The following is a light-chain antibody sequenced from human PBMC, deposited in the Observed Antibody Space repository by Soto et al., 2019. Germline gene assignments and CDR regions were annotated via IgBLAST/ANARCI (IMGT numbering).Light chain of an antibody. V-gene: IGLV1-40*01. Sequence: QSVLTQPPSVSGAPGQRVTISCTGSSSNIGAGYDVHWYQQLPGTTPRLLISTNNNRPSGVPDRFSGSKSGSSASLAITGLQAEDEADYDCQSYDSSLSGYVFGTGTKLTVL. CDR3: QSYDSSLSGYV. J-gene: IGLJ1*01. CDR2: TNN. CDR1: SSNIGAGYD.